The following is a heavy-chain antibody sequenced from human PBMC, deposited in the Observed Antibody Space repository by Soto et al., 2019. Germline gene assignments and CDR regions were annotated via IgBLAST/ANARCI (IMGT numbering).Heavy chain of an antibody. Sequence: QVQLVESGGGVVQPGRSLRLSCAASGFTFSSYGMHWVRQAPGKGLEWVAVIGYDGSNKHYADSVKGRFTISRANSKTTLYLQMTRLRAAATAVYFCASDIALDLGPIAYWAQGTLVTVSS. V-gene: IGHV3-33*01. J-gene: IGHJ4*02. CDR1: GFTFSSYG. CDR3: ASDIALDLGPIAY. D-gene: IGHD1-26*01. CDR2: IGYDGSNK.